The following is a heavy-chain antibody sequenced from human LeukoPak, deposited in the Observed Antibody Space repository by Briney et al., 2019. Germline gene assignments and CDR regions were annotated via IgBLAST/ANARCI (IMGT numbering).Heavy chain of an antibody. V-gene: IGHV1-2*06. J-gene: IGHJ3*02. Sequence: ASVKVSCKNPGYSIAGYYIHWVRQAPGQGLEWMGRLNPNCRDTNFAQRFQGRVTMTRDTTITTAFMEVNNLRSDDTAIYYCARGAYDYDAFDIWGQGTLVTVSS. CDR2: LNPNCRDT. D-gene: IGHD4-11*01. CDR3: ARGAYDYDAFDI. CDR1: GYSIAGYY.